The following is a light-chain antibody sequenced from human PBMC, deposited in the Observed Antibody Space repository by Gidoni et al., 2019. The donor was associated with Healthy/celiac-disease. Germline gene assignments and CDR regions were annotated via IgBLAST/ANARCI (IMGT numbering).Light chain of an antibody. J-gene: IGKJ2*01. CDR1: QSLLHSNGYNY. Sequence: MAQSPFSLPVSPGEPACISCRSSQSLLHSNGYNYLDWYLQKPGQSPQLLIYLGSNRASGVPDRFSGSGSGTDFTLKISRVEAEDVGVYYCMQALQTPTFGQGTKLEIK. CDR2: LGS. CDR3: MQALQTPT. V-gene: IGKV2-28*01.